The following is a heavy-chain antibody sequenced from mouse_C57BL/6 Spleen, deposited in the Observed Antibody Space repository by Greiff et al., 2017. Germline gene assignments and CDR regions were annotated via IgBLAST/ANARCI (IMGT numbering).Heavy chain of an antibody. J-gene: IGHJ1*03. CDR3: TRSNGSSYWYFDV. CDR2: IYPGNSDT. CDR1: GYTFTSYW. Sequence: DVQLQESGTVLARPGASVKMSCKTSGYTFTSYWMHWVKQRPGQGLEWIGAIYPGNSDTSYNQKFKGKAKLTAVTSASTAYMELSSLTNEDSAVYYCTRSNGSSYWYFDVWGTGTTVTVSS. D-gene: IGHD1-1*01. V-gene: IGHV1-5*01.